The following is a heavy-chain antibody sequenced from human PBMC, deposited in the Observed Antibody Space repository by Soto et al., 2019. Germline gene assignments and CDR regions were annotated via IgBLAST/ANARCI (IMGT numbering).Heavy chain of an antibody. Sequence: PGGSLRLSCAASGFTFSSYWMHWVRQAPGKGLVWVSRINSDGSSTSYAESVKGRFTISRDNAKNTLYLQMNSLRAEDTSVYYCARAELWFGELLGCAFDIWGQGTMVTVSS. V-gene: IGHV3-74*01. CDR1: GFTFSSYW. CDR2: INSDGSST. D-gene: IGHD3-10*01. J-gene: IGHJ3*02. CDR3: ARAELWFGELLGCAFDI.